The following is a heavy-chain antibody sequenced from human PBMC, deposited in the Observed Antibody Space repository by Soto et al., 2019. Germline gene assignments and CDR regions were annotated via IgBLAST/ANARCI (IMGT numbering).Heavy chain of an antibody. D-gene: IGHD3-3*01. Sequence: SQTLSLTCAISGDSVSSNSAAWNWTRQSPSRGLEWLGRTYYRSKWYNDYAVSVKSRITINPDTSKNQFSLQLNSVTPEDTAVYYCERAVPDPPILLVQGSRRTKYDFWRMDVWGQGTTVTVSS. CDR1: GDSVSSNSAA. CDR3: ERAVPDPPILLVQGSRRTKYDFWRMDV. CDR2: TYYRSKWYN. V-gene: IGHV6-1*01. J-gene: IGHJ6*02.